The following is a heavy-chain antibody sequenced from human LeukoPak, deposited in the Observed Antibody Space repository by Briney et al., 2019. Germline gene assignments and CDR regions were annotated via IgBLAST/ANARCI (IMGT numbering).Heavy chain of an antibody. CDR3: ARDNGGGAFDI. CDR1: GYIFTNYG. CDR2: INTNTGNP. Sequence: ASVKVSCKASGYIFTNYGMNWVRQAPGQGLEWMGWINTNTGNPTYAQGFTGRFVFSLGTSVSTAYLQISSLKAEDTAVYYCARDNGGGAFDIWGQGTMVTVSS. J-gene: IGHJ3*02. D-gene: IGHD2-8*01. V-gene: IGHV7-4-1*02.